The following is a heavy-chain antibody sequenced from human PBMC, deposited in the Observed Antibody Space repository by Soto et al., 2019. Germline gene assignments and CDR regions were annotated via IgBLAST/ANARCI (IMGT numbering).Heavy chain of an antibody. CDR1: GFIYSNYG. CDR3: AKRGGVVGGSEHPFFEY. Sequence: GGSLRLSCAASGFIYSNYGMHWVRQAPGKGLEWVALISFDGKNRNYADSVKGRFTIYRDNPKNTLYLEMNSLRPEDTAFYYCAKRGGVVGGSEHPFFEYWGQGTLVTV. D-gene: IGHD2-15*01. J-gene: IGHJ4*02. CDR2: ISFDGKNR. V-gene: IGHV3-30*18.